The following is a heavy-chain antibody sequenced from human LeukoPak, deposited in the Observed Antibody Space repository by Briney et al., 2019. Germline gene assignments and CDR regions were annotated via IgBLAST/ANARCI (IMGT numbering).Heavy chain of an antibody. CDR2: IYHSGST. D-gene: IGHD3-22*01. CDR3: ARTYYYDSSGYEEFFFDY. CDR1: GGSIRSGGYS. V-gene: IGHV4-30-2*01. Sequence: PTETLSLTCAVSGGSIRSGGYSGSWIRQPPAKGLEWIGYIYHSGSTYYNPSLKSRVTISVDRSKNQFSLKLSSVTAADTAVYYCARTYYYDSSGYEEFFFDYWGQGTLVTVSS. J-gene: IGHJ4*02.